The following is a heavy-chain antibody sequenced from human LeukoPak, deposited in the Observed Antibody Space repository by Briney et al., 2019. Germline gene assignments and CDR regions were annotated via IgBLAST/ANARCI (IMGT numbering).Heavy chain of an antibody. D-gene: IGHD2-15*01. Sequence: GGSLSLSCAASGFTFSSYAMSWVRQAPGKGLEWVSAISGSGGSTYYADSVKGRFTISRDNSKNTLYLQMNSLRAEDTAVYYCAKIRLEESATGYWGQGTLVTVSS. CDR3: AKIRLEESATGY. V-gene: IGHV3-23*01. CDR1: GFTFSSYA. CDR2: ISGSGGST. J-gene: IGHJ4*02.